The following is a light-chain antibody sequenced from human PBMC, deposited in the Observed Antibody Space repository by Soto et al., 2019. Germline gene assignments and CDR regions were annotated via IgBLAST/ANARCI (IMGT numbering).Light chain of an antibody. J-gene: IGKJ4*01. Sequence: EIVLTQSPATLSLSPGERATLSCRASQSVSSYLDWYQQKPGQAPRLLIYDASNRDTGIPARFSGSWSGTDFTLTISSLETEDFADYYCQQRSNWPLTFGGGTKVEIK. CDR2: DAS. CDR3: QQRSNWPLT. CDR1: QSVSSY. V-gene: IGKV3-11*01.